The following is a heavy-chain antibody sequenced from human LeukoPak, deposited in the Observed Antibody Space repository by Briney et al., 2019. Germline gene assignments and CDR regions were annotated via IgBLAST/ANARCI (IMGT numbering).Heavy chain of an antibody. V-gene: IGHV5-51*01. CDR3: ARRDGSDFDY. J-gene: IGHJ4*02. CDR2: IYPGDSDT. Sequence: GESLKISCKGSGYSFTSYWIGWVRQTPGKGLEWMGIIYPGDSDTTYSPSFQGQVTISADKSISTAYLQWSSLKASDTAIYYCARRDGSDFDYWGQGTLVAVSS. CDR1: GYSFTSYW. D-gene: IGHD1-26*01.